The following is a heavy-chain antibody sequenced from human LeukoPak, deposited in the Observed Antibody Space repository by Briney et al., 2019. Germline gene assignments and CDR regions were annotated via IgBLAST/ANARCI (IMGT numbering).Heavy chain of an antibody. V-gene: IGHV3-74*01. J-gene: IGHJ6*03. CDR3: ARDTSLSPWSAAYMDV. CDR2: INTDGSST. Sequence: GGSLRLSCAASGFTFSSYAMHWVRQAPGKGLVWVSRINTDGSSTSYADSVKGRFTISRDNAKNTLYLQMNSLRAEDTAVYYCARDTSLSPWSAAYMDVWGKGTTVTVSS. CDR1: GFTFSSYA. D-gene: IGHD3-3*01.